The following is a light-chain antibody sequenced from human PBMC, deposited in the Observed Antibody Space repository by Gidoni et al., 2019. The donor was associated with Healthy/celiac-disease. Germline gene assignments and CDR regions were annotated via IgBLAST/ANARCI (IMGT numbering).Light chain of an antibody. V-gene: IGKV1-5*03. CDR1: QSISNW. CDR2: RAS. Sequence: DIQMTQSPSTLSASVGDRVTITCRASQSISNWLAWYQQKPGKAPKLLNYRASSLKNGVPSRFSGSGSGTEFTLTISTVQPDDFATYYCQQYNSYPLTFGGGTKVEIK. CDR3: QQYNSYPLT. J-gene: IGKJ4*01.